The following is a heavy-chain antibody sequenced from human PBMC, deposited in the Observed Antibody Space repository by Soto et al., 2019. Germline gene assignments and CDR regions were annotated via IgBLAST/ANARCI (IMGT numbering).Heavy chain of an antibody. J-gene: IGHJ4*02. D-gene: IGHD5-12*01. CDR2: IYYSGST. Sequence: SETLSLACTVSGGSISSYYWSWIRQPPGKGLEWIGYIYYSGSTNYNPSLKSRVTISVDTSKNQFSLKLSSVTAADTAVYYCARHVGYSRSDLIDYWGQGTLVTVSS. CDR3: ARHVGYSRSDLIDY. CDR1: GGSISSYY. V-gene: IGHV4-59*08.